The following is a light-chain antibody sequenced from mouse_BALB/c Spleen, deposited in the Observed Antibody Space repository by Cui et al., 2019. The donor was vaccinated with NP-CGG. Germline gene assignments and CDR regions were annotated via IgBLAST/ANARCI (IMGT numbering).Light chain of an antibody. V-gene: IGLV1*01. CDR3: ALWYSNHWV. CDR1: TGAVTTSNY. J-gene: IGLJ1*01. CDR2: GTN. Sequence: HGVLSQESALTTSPGETVTLTCRSSTGAVTTSNYANWVQEKPDHLFTGLIGGTNNRVPGVPARFSGSLIGDKAALTITGAQTEDEAIYFCALWYSNHWVFGGGTKLSVL.